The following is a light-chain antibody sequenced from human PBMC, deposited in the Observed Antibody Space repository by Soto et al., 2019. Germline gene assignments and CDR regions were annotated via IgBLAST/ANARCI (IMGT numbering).Light chain of an antibody. Sequence: IQMTQSPSSLSASVGDRVTSTCRASQGIRNDLGWYQQKPGKAPKLLIYAASSLQSGVPSRFSGSRSGPDFTLTISSLQPEDFATYYCQQSYSSPPTFGQGTTVDIK. V-gene: IGKV1-39*01. CDR3: QQSYSSPPT. J-gene: IGKJ1*01. CDR1: QGIRND. CDR2: AAS.